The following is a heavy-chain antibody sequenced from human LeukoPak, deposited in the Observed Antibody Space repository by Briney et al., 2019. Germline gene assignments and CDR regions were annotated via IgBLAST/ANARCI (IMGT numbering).Heavy chain of an antibody. CDR1: GFTSSSYE. Sequence: PGWSPRLSCAASGFTSSSYEMNWGRQAPGKGLDWFSYISYSGSPIYYADSVKGPFTISRDNAQYSLYLQINRRRAEAKAVYYCATVGRGARPGYWGQGTLVTVSS. CDR2: ISYSGSPI. CDR3: ATVGRGARPGY. D-gene: IGHD6-6*01. V-gene: IGHV3-48*03. J-gene: IGHJ4*02.